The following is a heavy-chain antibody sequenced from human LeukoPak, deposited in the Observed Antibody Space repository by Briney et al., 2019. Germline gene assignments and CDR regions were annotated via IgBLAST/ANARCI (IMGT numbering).Heavy chain of an antibody. CDR3: ARVTGLINWFDP. D-gene: IGHD1-1*01. CDR2: IIPIFGTA. Sequence: GASVKVSCKASGGTFSSYAISWVRQAPGQGLEWMGGIIPIFGTANYAQKFQGRVTITADESTSTAHMELSSLRSEDTAVYYCARVTGLINWFDPWGQGTLVTVSS. J-gene: IGHJ5*02. V-gene: IGHV1-69*13. CDR1: GGTFSSYA.